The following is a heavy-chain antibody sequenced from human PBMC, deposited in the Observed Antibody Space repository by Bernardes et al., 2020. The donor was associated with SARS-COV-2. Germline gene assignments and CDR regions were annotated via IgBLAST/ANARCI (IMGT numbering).Heavy chain of an antibody. V-gene: IGHV3-53*01. CDR2: LYCGGST. CDR1: GFSVSITY. CDR3: ARPSYATTTWGYYYYRMDV. D-gene: IGHD3-16*01. Sequence: GGSLRLSCAASGFSVSITYMSWVRQAPGQGLAWVSVLYCGGSTYYADSVNGRFTVSRDNSKNIVYLQMNSLRAEDTAVYYCARPSYATTTWGYYYYRMDVWGQGTSVTVSS. J-gene: IGHJ6*02.